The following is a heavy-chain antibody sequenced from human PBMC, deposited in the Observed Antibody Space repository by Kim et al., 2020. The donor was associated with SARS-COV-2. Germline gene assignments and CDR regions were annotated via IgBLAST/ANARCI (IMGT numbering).Heavy chain of an antibody. CDR1: GFTFSSYS. J-gene: IGHJ4*02. CDR3: ARGVATIGFIFDY. Sequence: GVSLRLSCAASGFTFSSYSMNWVRQAPGKGLEWVSSISSSSSYIYYADSVKGRFTISRDNAKNSLYLQMNSLRAEDTAVYYCARGVATIGFIFDYWGQGTLVTVSS. D-gene: IGHD5-12*01. CDR2: ISSSSSYI. V-gene: IGHV3-21*01.